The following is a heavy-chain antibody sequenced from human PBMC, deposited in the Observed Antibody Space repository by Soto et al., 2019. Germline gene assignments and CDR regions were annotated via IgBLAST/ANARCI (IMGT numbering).Heavy chain of an antibody. CDR2: ISYDGSNK. CDR3: ATYDFWSGYWVNYFDY. V-gene: IGHV3-30-3*01. D-gene: IGHD3-3*01. CDR1: GFTFSSYA. J-gene: IGHJ4*02. Sequence: QVQLVESGGGVVQPGRSLRLSCAASGFTFSSYAMHWVRQAPGKGLEWVAVISYDGSNKYYADSVKGRFTISRDNSKNTLYLQMNSLRAEDTAVYYCATYDFWSGYWVNYFDYWGQGTLVTVSS.